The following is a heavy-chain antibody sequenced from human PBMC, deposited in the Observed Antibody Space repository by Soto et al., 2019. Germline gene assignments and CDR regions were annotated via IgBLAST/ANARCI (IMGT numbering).Heavy chain of an antibody. CDR3: ARGGRQWLPLYLQL. CDR2: ISPYNDNT. Sequence: QVQLVQSGAEVKEPGASVKVSCKASGYTFTNYGITWVRQAPGQGLEWMGWISPYNDNTNYAQKLQDRVTMTTDTSTSTAYMELRNLRSDDTAVYYCARGGRQWLPLYLQLWGQGTLVIVSS. CDR1: GYTFTNYG. V-gene: IGHV1-18*01. J-gene: IGHJ1*01. D-gene: IGHD6-19*01.